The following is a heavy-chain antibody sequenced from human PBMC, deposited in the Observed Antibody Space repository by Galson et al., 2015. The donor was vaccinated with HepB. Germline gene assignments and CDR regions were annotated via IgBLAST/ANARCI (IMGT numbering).Heavy chain of an antibody. CDR3: ARDLTPWFGELLDY. D-gene: IGHD3-10*01. CDR2: IYSGGST. Sequence: SLRLSCAASGFTVSSNYMSWVRQAPGKGLEWVSVIYSGGSTYYADSVKGRFTISRDNSKNTLYLQMNSLRAEDTAVYYCARDLTPWFGELLDYWGQGTLVTVSS. J-gene: IGHJ4*02. V-gene: IGHV3-66*02. CDR1: GFTVSSNY.